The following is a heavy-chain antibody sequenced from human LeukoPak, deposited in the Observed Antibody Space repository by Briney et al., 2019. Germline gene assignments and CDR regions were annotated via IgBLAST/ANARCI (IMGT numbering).Heavy chain of an antibody. CDR2: IIPIFGTA. Sequence: SVKVSCKASGGTFSSYAVSWVRQAPGQGLEWMGGIIPIFGTANYAQKFQGRVTITTDESTSTAYMELSSLRSEDTAVYYCAGRARYSSSPEVANENWFDPWGQGTLVTVSS. D-gene: IGHD6-13*01. J-gene: IGHJ5*02. CDR3: AGRARYSSSPEVANENWFDP. CDR1: GGTFSSYA. V-gene: IGHV1-69*05.